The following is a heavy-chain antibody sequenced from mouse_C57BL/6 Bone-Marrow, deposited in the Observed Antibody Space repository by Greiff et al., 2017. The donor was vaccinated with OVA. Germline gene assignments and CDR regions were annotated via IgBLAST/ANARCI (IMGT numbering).Heavy chain of an antibody. J-gene: IGHJ3*01. CDR1: GYTFTSYD. CDR2: IYPRDGST. CDR3: AYYYGRRRGPWFAY. D-gene: IGHD1-1*01. Sequence: QVQLQQSGPELVKPGASVKLSCKASGYTFTSYDINWVKQRPGQGLEWIGWIYPRDGSTKYNEKFKGKATLTVDTSSSTAYMELHSLTSEDSAVYFCAYYYGRRRGPWFAYWGQGTLVTVSA. V-gene: IGHV1-85*01.